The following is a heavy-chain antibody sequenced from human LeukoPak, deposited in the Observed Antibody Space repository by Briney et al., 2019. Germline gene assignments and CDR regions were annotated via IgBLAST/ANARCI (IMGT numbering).Heavy chain of an antibody. CDR1: GGSISSSNW. D-gene: IGHD3-3*01. J-gene: IGHJ5*02. Sequence: SETLSLTCAVSGGSISSSNWWSWVRQPPGQGLEWIGEIYHSGSTNYNPSLKSRVTISVDKSKNQFSLELSSVTAADTAVYYCARSGHDFWSGRNWFDPWGQGTLVTVSS. CDR2: IYHSGST. V-gene: IGHV4-4*02. CDR3: ARSGHDFWSGRNWFDP.